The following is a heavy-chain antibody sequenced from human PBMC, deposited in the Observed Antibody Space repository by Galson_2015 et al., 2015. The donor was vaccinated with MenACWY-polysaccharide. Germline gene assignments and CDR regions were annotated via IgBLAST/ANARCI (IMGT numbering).Heavy chain of an antibody. CDR1: GFAFSRYD. Sequence: SLRLSCAASGFAFSRYDMNWVRQAPGKGLEWVSYISSSGQTRYYGDAVQGRFTISRDNAENSMYLQMNSLRVEDTALYYCARVPPRMAPGAFDVWGQGTLVTVS. V-gene: IGHV3-48*03. CDR2: ISSSGQTR. D-gene: IGHD5-24*01. CDR3: ARVPPRMAPGAFDV. J-gene: IGHJ3*01.